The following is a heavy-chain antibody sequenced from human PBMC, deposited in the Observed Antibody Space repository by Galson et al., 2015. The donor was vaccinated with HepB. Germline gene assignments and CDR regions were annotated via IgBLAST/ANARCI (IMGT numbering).Heavy chain of an antibody. CDR1: GFTFSSYA. CDR2: ISYDGSNK. D-gene: IGHD5-12*01. Sequence: SLRLSCAASGFTFSSYAMHWVRQAPGKGLEWVAVISYDGSNKYYADSVKGRFTISRDNSKNTLYLQMNSLRAEDTAVYYCAREDIVATIMAYYYGMDVWGQGTTVTVSS. V-gene: IGHV3-30-3*01. J-gene: IGHJ6*02. CDR3: AREDIVATIMAYYYGMDV.